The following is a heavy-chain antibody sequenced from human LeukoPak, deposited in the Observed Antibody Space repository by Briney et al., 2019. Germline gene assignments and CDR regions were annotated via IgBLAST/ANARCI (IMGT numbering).Heavy chain of an antibody. CDR1: GFTFSSYA. J-gene: IGHJ4*02. CDR2: ISYDGSNK. V-gene: IGHV3-30-3*01. Sequence: GGSLRLSCAASGFTFSSYAMHWVRQAPGKGLEWVAVISYDGSNKYYADSVKGRFTISRDNSKNTPYLQMNSLRAEDTAVYYCARSDPEYYYDSSGYFDYWGQGTLVTVSS. CDR3: ARSDPEYYYDSSGYFDY. D-gene: IGHD3-22*01.